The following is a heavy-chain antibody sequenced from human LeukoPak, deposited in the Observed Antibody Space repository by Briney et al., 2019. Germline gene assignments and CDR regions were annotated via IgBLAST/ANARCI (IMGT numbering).Heavy chain of an antibody. Sequence: GRSLRLSCAASGFTFSSYAMHWVRQAPGKGLEWVAVLSYDGSNKYYADSVKGRFTISRDNSKNTLYLQMNSLRAEDTAVYYCASLYGGNSNFDYWGQGTLVTVSS. CDR2: LSYDGSNK. D-gene: IGHD4-23*01. CDR1: GFTFSSYA. CDR3: ASLYGGNSNFDY. V-gene: IGHV3-30-3*01. J-gene: IGHJ4*02.